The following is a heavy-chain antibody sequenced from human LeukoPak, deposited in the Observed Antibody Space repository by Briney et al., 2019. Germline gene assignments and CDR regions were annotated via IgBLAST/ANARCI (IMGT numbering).Heavy chain of an antibody. D-gene: IGHD3-16*01. Sequence: SKYAMSWIRQPPGKGLEWIGSIYDSGSTYYNPSLKSRVTISVDTSKNQFSLKLNSVTAADTAVYYCARHYGPWGQGTLVTVSS. J-gene: IGHJ5*02. CDR3: ARHYGP. CDR1: SKYA. CDR2: IYDSGST. V-gene: IGHV4-39*01.